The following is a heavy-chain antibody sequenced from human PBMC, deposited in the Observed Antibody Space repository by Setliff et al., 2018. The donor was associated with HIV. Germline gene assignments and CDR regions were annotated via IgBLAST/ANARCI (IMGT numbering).Heavy chain of an antibody. D-gene: IGHD2-21*02. Sequence: SETLSLTCTVSGGSISGDFWTWIRQPAGEGLEWIGRTHASGTTQCEPSLKNRCSMSIDTSKDQFSLKLSSVTAADTAVYYCARQTATGTSATFDSWGQGSLVTVSS. CDR3: ARQTATGTSATFDS. V-gene: IGHV4-4*07. CDR2: THASGTT. J-gene: IGHJ4*02. CDR1: GGSISGDF.